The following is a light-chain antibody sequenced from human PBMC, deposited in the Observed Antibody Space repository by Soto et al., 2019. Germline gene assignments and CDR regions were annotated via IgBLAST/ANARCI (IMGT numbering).Light chain of an antibody. V-gene: IGKV1D-12*01. CDR3: QQANSFPPT. CDR1: QDINNW. Sequence: DIQVTQSPSSVSASVGDRVTITCRASQDINNWLAWYQQKPGKAPKLLIYTTSNLQSGVPSRFSGSGSGTDFTLTISSLQPEDFATYYCQQANSFPPTFGGGTKVEIK. CDR2: TTS. J-gene: IGKJ4*01.